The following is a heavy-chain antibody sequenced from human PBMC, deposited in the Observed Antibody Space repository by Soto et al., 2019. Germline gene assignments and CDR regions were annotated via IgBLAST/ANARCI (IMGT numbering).Heavy chain of an antibody. CDR1: GLTFSDYY. CDR3: ARELDGNDV. V-gene: IGHV3-11*05. D-gene: IGHD2-15*01. Sequence: QVQLVESGGGLVKPGGSLRLSCAASGLTFSDYYMSWVPQAPGKGLERVSYITSSGGYTKYADFVQDRFTISRDSATNSLYLQINRLRAELTAVYYCARELDGNDVWGRGTTVTVSS. J-gene: IGHJ6*02. CDR2: ITSSGGYT.